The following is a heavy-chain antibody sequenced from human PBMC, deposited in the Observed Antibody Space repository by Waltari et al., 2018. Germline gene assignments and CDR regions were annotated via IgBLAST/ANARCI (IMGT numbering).Heavy chain of an antibody. CDR1: GFTFSSYA. J-gene: IGHJ4*02. CDR3: VLLWFGEPRYFDY. CDR2: ISGSGGST. V-gene: IGHV3-23*04. D-gene: IGHD3-10*01. Sequence: EVQLVESGGGLVQPGGSLRRSCAASGFTFSSYAMSWVRQAPGKGLEWVSAISGSGGSTHYADSVKARFTISRDNSKNTLYLQMNSLRAEDTAVYYSVLLWFGEPRYFDYWGQGTLVTVSS.